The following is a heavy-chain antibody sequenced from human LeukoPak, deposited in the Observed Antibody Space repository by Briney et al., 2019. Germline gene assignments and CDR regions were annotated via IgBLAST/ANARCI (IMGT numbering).Heavy chain of an antibody. CDR1: GFTVSSNY. V-gene: IGHV3-53*01. Sequence: PGGSLRLSCAASGFTVSSNYMSWVRQAPGKGLEWVSVIYSGGSTYYADSVKGRFTISRDNSKNTLYLQMNSLRAEDTAVYYCARAICGGGSCAIDYWGQGTLVTVSS. J-gene: IGHJ4*02. CDR2: IYSGGST. CDR3: ARAICGGGSCAIDY. D-gene: IGHD2-15*01.